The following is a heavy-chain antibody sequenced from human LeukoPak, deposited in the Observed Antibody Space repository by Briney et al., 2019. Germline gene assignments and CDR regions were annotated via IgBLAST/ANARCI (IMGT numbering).Heavy chain of an antibody. J-gene: IGHJ4*02. Sequence: GGSLRLSCAASGFTFSSYGMHWVHQAPGKGLEWVAFIRYDGSNKYYADSVKGRFTISRDNSKNTLYLQMNSLRAEDTAVYYCANEIITAGYWGQGTLVTVSS. CDR1: GFTFSSYG. D-gene: IGHD3-10*01. CDR2: IRYDGSNK. V-gene: IGHV3-30*02. CDR3: ANEIITAGY.